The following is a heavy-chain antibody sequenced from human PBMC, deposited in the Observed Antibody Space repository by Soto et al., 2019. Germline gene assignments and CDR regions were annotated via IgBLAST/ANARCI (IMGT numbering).Heavy chain of an antibody. CDR3: AIVDNYVTPNPQDV. CDR2: ISPYSGNT. J-gene: IGHJ6*02. D-gene: IGHD3-16*01. Sequence: QVQLVQSGDEVRKPGSSVKVSCKASGYIFVNYGIAWVRQAPGQGLEWMGWISPYSGNTHYARKVQGRLTMTTDTXXSTAYMDLGSLTSDATAVYYCAIVDNYVTPNPQDVWGQGTTVTVSS. CDR1: GYIFVNYG. V-gene: IGHV1-18*01.